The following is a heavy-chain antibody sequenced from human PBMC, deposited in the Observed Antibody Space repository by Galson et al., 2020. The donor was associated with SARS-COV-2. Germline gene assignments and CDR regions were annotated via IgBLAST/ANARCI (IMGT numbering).Heavy chain of an antibody. CDR3: ASHIVVVTAMSVDY. CDR2: IDPSDSYT. J-gene: IGHJ4*02. Sequence: GESLKISCKGSGYSFTSYWISWVRQMPGKGLEWVGRIDPSDSYTNYSPSFQGHVTISADKSISTAYLQWSSLKASDTAMYYCASHIVVVTAMSVDYWGQGTLVTVSS. CDR1: GYSFTSYW. D-gene: IGHD2-21*02. V-gene: IGHV5-10-1*01.